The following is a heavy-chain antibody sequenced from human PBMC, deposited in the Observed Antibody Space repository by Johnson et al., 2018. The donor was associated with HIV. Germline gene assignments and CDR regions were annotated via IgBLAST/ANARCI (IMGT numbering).Heavy chain of an antibody. D-gene: IGHD6-6*01. CDR3: ARASVSSPRYSSSSDDAFDI. J-gene: IGHJ3*02. CDR1: GFTFSDYY. Sequence: QVQLVESGGGLVKPGGSLRLSCAASGFTFSDYYMSWIRQAPGKGLEWVACISYDGGNKYYADSVKGRFTISRDNSKKTLNLQMNSLRTDDTAVYSCARASVSSPRYSSSSDDAFDIWGQGTMVIVSS. CDR2: ISYDGGNK. V-gene: IGHV3-30*03.